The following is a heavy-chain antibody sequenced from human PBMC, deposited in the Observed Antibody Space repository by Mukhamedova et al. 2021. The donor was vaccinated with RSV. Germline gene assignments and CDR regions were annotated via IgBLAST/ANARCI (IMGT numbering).Heavy chain of an antibody. CDR2: ISTGSTYI. CDR3: ARDRADYTLDF. J-gene: IGHJ4*02. V-gene: IGHV3-21*01. D-gene: IGHD3-3*01. Sequence: NWVRQAPGKGLEWVSSISTGSTYIYYADSVKGRFTISRDNAKNSLYLQMNRLSAEDTAVYYCARDRADYTLDFWGQGSLVTVSS.